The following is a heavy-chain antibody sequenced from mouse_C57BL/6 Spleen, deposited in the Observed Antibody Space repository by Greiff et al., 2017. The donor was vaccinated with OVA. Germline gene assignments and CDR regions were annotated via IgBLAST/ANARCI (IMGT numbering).Heavy chain of an antibody. V-gene: IGHV14-2*01. D-gene: IGHD4-1*01. CDR3: AREGLGAWYFDV. J-gene: IGHJ1*03. Sequence: EVKVVESGAELVKPGASVKLSCTASGFNIKDYYMHWVKQRTEQGLEWIGRIDPEDGETKYAPKFQGKATITADTSSNTAYLQLSSLTSEDTAVYYCAREGLGAWYFDVWGTGTTVTVSS. CDR1: GFNIKDYY. CDR2: IDPEDGET.